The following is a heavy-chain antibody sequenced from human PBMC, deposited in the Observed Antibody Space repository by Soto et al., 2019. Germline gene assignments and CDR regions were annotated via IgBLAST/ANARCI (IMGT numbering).Heavy chain of an antibody. V-gene: IGHV4-39*01. CDR2: IYYSGRT. CDR1: GGSISSISYY. Sequence: QLQLQESGPGLVKPSETLSLTCTVSGGSISSISYYWGWIRQPPGKGLEWIGSIYYSGRTYYNPSLKSRVTISVDTSKNQCSLKLSSVTAADTAVYYCARQPRSLTGYSGHFAYWGQGTLVTVSS. CDR3: ARQPRSLTGYSGHFAY. D-gene: IGHD3-9*01. J-gene: IGHJ4*02.